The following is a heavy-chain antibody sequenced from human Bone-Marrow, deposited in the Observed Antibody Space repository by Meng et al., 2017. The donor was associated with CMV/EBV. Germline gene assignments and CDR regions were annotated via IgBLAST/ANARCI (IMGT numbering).Heavy chain of an antibody. CDR1: GFTFSSYW. D-gene: IGHD2-15*01. CDR2: INSDGSST. V-gene: IGHV3-74*01. Sequence: GGSLRLSCAASGFTFSSYWMHWVRQAPGKGLVWVSRINSDGSSTSYADSVKGRFTISKDTSKNQFSLTLTSVAAADTAVYYCARGAGWWGVWGQGMLVTVSS. CDR3: ARGAGWWGV. J-gene: IGHJ4*02.